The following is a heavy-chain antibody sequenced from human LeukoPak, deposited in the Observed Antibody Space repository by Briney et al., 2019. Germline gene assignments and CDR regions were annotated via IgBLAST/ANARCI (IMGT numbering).Heavy chain of an antibody. CDR1: GFTFSSYA. CDR2: ISGSGGST. CDR3: AKALGFHYDILTGYID. Sequence: AGGSLRLSCAASGFTFSSYAMSWVRQAPGQGLEWVSAISGSGGSTYYADSVKGRFTISRDNSKNTLYLQMNSLRAEDTAVYYCAKALGFHYDILTGYIDWGQGTLVTVSS. D-gene: IGHD3-9*01. V-gene: IGHV3-23*01. J-gene: IGHJ4*02.